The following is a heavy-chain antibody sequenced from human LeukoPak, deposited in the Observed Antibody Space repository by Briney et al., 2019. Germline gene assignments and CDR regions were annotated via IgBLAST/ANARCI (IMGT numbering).Heavy chain of an antibody. D-gene: IGHD6-19*01. J-gene: IGHJ4*02. Sequence: PSETLSLTCTVSGGSTSSHFWSWIRRPPGKGLEWIGNIYAGGTTNYNPSLKSGVTISIDTSKNQLSLHLASVTAADTAVYYCTKATKWLAFDDWGRGTLVTVSP. CDR1: GGSTSSHF. V-gene: IGHV4-59*11. CDR2: IYAGGTT. CDR3: TKATKWLAFDD.